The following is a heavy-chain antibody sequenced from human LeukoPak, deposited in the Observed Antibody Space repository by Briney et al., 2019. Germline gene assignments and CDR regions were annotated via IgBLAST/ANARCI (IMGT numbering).Heavy chain of an antibody. J-gene: IGHJ4*02. V-gene: IGHV3-15*04. CDR3: TTYGSGRKFDY. D-gene: IGHD3-10*01. Sequence: GGSHRLSCAASGFSFSDAWMSWVRQIPGKGLEWVGRIESKTDGGTTDYAAPVKGRFTISRDDSTNTLYLQMNSLKSEDTAVYYCTTYGSGRKFDYWGQGILVTVSS. CDR1: GFSFSDAW. CDR2: IESKTDGGTT.